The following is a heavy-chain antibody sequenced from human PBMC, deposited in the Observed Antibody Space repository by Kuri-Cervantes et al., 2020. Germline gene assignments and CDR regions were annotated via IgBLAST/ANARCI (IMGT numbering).Heavy chain of an antibody. J-gene: IGHJ4*02. CDR1: GFTFSSYG. V-gene: IGHV3-74*01. D-gene: IGHD1-26*01. Sequence: GESLKISCAASGFTFSSYGMHWVRQAPGKGLVWVSRINSDGSSTTYADSVKGRFTISRDNAKNTLYLQMNSLRAEDTAVYYCARDLRSGSFDYWGQGTLVTVSS. CDR2: INSDGSST. CDR3: ARDLRSGSFDY.